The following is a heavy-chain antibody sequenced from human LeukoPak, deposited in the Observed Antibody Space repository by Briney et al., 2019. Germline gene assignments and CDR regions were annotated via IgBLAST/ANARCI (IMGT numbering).Heavy chain of an antibody. D-gene: IGHD6-6*01. CDR1: GYTLTELS. CDR2: FDPEDGET. CDR3: ATDGRDSSSWGLLRWYYFDY. J-gene: IGHJ4*02. V-gene: IGHV1-24*01. Sequence: ASVKVSCKVSGYTLTELSMHWVRQAPGKGLEWMGGFDPEDGETIYAQKFQGRVTMTEDTSTDTAYMELSSLRSEDTAVYYCATDGRDSSSWGLLRWYYFDYWGQGTLVTVSS.